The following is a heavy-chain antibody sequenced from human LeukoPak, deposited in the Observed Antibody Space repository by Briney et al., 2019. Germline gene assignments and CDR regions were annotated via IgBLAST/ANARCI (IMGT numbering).Heavy chain of an antibody. V-gene: IGHV4-34*01. CDR3: ARGPSSSWYPGWFDP. Sequence: SETLSLTCAVYGGSFSGYYWSWIRQPPGKGLEWIGEINHSGSTNYNPSLKSRVTISVDTSKNQLSLKLSSVTAADTAMYYCARGPSSSWYPGWFDPWGQGTLVTVSS. J-gene: IGHJ5*02. CDR2: INHSGST. CDR1: GGSFSGYY. D-gene: IGHD6-13*01.